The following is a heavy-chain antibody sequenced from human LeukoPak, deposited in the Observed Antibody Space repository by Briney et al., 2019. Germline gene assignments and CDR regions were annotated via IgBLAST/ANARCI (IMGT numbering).Heavy chain of an antibody. CDR3: ARDGATGAFDI. V-gene: IGHV4-61*01. J-gene: IGHJ3*02. CDR2: TYYSGST. CDR1: GGSVSSGSYY. D-gene: IGHD5-12*01. Sequence: SETLSLTCTVSGGSVSSGSYYWSWIRQPPGKGLEWIGYTYYSGSTNYNPSLKSRVTISVDTSKNQFSLKLSSVTAADTAVYYCARDGATGAFDIWGQGTMVTVSS.